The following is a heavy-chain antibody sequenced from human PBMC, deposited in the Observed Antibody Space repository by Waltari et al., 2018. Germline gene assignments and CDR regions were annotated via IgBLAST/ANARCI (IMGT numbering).Heavy chain of an antibody. Sequence: EVQLVESGGGLVQPGGSLIISCAASGFTSSIYWMPWVRQAPGKGLVWVSRSNSDGSSTSYADSVKGRFTISKDNAKNTVYLQMNSLRAEDTDIYYCARGARRTTVTTGWWYFDLWGRGTLVTVSS. V-gene: IGHV3-74*01. CDR2: SNSDGSST. CDR1: GFTSSIYW. J-gene: IGHJ2*01. D-gene: IGHD4-17*01. CDR3: ARGARRTTVTTGWWYFDL.